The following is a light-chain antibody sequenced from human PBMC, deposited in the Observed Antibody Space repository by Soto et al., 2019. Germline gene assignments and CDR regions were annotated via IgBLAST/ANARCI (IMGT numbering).Light chain of an antibody. CDR1: QNINNW. CDR2: DAS. J-gene: IGKJ1*01. V-gene: IGKV1-5*01. Sequence: DIQMTQSPSTLSASIGDRVTITCRASQNINNWIAWYQQKPGKAPKFLIYDASTLESGVPSRFSGSGFGTEFSLTISSLQPDDFGSYYCQHMRTCGHGTKV. CDR3: QHMRT.